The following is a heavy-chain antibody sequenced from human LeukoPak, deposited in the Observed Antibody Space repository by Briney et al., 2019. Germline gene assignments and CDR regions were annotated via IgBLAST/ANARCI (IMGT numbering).Heavy chain of an antibody. CDR2: INHSGST. D-gene: IGHD5-24*01. CDR1: GGSFSGYY. J-gene: IGHJ4*02. V-gene: IGHV4-34*01. Sequence: PSETLSLTCAVYGGSFSGYYWSWIRQPPGKGLEWIGEINHSGSTNYNPSLKSRVTISVDTSKNQFSLKLSSVTAADTAVYYCARSKRWLQSVFDYWGQGTLVTVSS. CDR3: ARSKRWLQSVFDY.